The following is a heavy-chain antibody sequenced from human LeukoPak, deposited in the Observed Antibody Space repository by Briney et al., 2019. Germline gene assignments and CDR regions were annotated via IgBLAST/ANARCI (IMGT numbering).Heavy chain of an antibody. Sequence: SETLSLTCTVSGGSISSYYWSWIRQPPGKGLEWIGEINHSGSTNYNPSLKSRVTISVDTSKNQFSLKLSSVTAADTAVYYCARDSFGATTRFDYWGQGTLVTVSS. CDR3: ARDSFGATTRFDY. J-gene: IGHJ4*02. D-gene: IGHD1-26*01. V-gene: IGHV4-34*01. CDR2: INHSGST. CDR1: GGSISSYY.